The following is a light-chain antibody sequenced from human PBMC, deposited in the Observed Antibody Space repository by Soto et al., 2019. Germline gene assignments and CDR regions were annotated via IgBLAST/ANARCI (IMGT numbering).Light chain of an antibody. Sequence: QSVLTQPPSASGTPGQRVTISCSGSSSNIGDNTLSWYRQVPGTAPQLLIYSNNQRPSGVPDRFSASKSGTSASLAINGLQSEDEGDYYCAAWDDSLNGPVFGGGTKVTVL. CDR3: AAWDDSLNGPV. J-gene: IGLJ3*02. V-gene: IGLV1-44*01. CDR1: SSNIGDNT. CDR2: SNN.